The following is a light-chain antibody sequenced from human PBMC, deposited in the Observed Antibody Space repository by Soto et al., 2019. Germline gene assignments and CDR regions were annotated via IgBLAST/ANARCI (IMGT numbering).Light chain of an antibody. CDR2: GAS. J-gene: IGKJ4*01. Sequence: ETVVTQSPAILSVSPWERVTLSCRASQSVISNLAWYQHKLGQAPRLLIYGASTRATGVPARFSGSGSGTEFFLTISSLQSEDFAVYYCQHYNNWLGTFGGGTKVDIK. CDR3: QHYNNWLGT. V-gene: IGKV3-15*01. CDR1: QSVISN.